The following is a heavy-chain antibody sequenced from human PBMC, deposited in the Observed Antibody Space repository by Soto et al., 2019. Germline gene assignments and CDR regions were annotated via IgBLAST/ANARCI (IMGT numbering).Heavy chain of an antibody. CDR3: ARHCRVDTAMAIDY. Sequence: SETLSLTCTVSGDSITNNNYHWGWTRQPPGKGLEWIGTVHSNGNTYYNPSLKSRLAISVDTSKNQFSLSLISVTAADTAVYYCARHCRVDTAMAIDYWGQGTLVTVSS. CDR2: VHSNGNT. D-gene: IGHD5-18*01. CDR1: GDSITNNNYH. J-gene: IGHJ4*02. V-gene: IGHV4-39*01.